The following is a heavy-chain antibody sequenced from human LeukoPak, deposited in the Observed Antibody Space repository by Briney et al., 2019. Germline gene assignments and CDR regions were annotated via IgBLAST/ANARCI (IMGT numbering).Heavy chain of an antibody. V-gene: IGHV3-21*01. J-gene: IGHJ3*02. CDR2: ISSSSSYI. CDR1: GFTFSSYS. D-gene: IGHD1-14*01. CDR3: ATDEPLEAFDI. Sequence: GGSLRLSCAASGFTFSSYSMNWVRQAPGKGLEWVSSISSSSSYIYYADSVKGRFTISRDNAKNSLFLQMNSLRAEDTAVYYCATDEPLEAFDIWGQGTMVTVSS.